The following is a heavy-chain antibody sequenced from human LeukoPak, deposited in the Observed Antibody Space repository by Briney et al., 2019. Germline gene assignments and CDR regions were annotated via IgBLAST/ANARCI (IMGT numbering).Heavy chain of an antibody. CDR2: ISAYNGNT. D-gene: IGHD3-3*01. V-gene: IGHV1-18*01. CDR3: ARVFVLRFLEWLPNWFDP. Sequence: ASVKVSCKASGYTFTSYGISWVRQAPGQGLEWMGWISAYNGNTNYAQKLQGRVTMTTDTSTCTAYMELRSLRSDDTAVYYCARVFVLRFLEWLPNWFDPWGQGTLVTVSS. J-gene: IGHJ5*02. CDR1: GYTFTSYG.